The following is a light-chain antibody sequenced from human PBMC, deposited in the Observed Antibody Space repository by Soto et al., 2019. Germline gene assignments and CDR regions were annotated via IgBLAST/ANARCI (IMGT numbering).Light chain of an antibody. CDR2: GES. CDR3: QQYDSSPLT. Sequence: ELVLTQSPDTLSLSPGESATLSCRASQSVSSSYLAWYQQRPGQAPRLLIYGESSRATGIPDRFSGSGSGTDFTLTISRLEPEDFVVYYCQQYDSSPLTCGGGTKVDIK. J-gene: IGKJ4*01. CDR1: QSVSSSY. V-gene: IGKV3-20*01.